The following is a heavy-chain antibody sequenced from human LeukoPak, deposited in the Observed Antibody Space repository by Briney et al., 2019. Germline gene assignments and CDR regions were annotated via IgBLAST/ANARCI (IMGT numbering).Heavy chain of an antibody. CDR1: GFAFSTYG. D-gene: IGHD1-14*01. Sequence: HPGGTLRLSCVASGFAFSTYGMTWVRQAPGKGLEWVSAISGSAAATFYGDSVKGRFTISRDNSKRTVYLQMNSLRVEDTAVYYCAKRGPESPASGKYYFDSWGQGTLVTVSS. V-gene: IGHV3-23*01. J-gene: IGHJ4*02. CDR3: AKRGPESPASGKYYFDS. CDR2: ISGSAAAT.